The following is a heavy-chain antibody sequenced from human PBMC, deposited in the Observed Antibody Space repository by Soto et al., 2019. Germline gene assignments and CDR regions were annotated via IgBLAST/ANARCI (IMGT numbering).Heavy chain of an antibody. CDR2: MGYSAYT. D-gene: IGHD2-15*01. CDR3: AKPAYAVSSRSRHACCPALPVSVFQ. Sequence: GQGLEWIGYMGYSAYTSYNPSLRSRVSISLDTSKNQFSLKLSSVTAADTAFFYNAKPAYAVSSRSRHACCPALPVSVFQ. V-gene: IGHV4-59*01. J-gene: IGHJ1*01.